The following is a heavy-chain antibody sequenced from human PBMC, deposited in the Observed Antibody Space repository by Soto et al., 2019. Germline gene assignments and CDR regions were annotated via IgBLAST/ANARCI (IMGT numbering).Heavy chain of an antibody. CDR1: GGSISSGGYS. D-gene: IGHD2-2*02. CDR3: ARGYCSSNRCYTPFYFDY. J-gene: IGHJ4*02. Sequence: TLSLTCAVSGGSISSGGYSWSWIRQPPGKGLEWIGYIYHSGSTYYNPSLKSRVTISVDRSKNQFSLKLSSVTAADTAVYYCARGYCSSNRCYTPFYFDYWGQGTLVTVSS. V-gene: IGHV4-30-2*01. CDR2: IYHSGST.